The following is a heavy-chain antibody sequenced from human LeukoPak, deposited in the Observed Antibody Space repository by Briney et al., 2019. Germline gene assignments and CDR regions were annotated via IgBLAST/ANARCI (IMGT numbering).Heavy chain of an antibody. CDR1: GFRFDDYA. Sequence: GGSLRLSCAASGFRFDDYAMHWVRQAPGKGLEWVSAISWNSGNIGYADSVKGRFTISRDNAKNCLYLQMNSLRAEDTALYYCAKDRLGGTLYYYYGMDVWGQGTTVTVSS. J-gene: IGHJ6*02. CDR2: ISWNSGNI. CDR3: AKDRLGGTLYYYYGMDV. V-gene: IGHV3-9*01. D-gene: IGHD1-26*01.